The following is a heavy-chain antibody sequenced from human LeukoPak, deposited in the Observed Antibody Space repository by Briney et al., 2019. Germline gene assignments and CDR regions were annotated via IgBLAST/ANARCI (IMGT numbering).Heavy chain of an antibody. CDR1: GFTFSSYA. J-gene: IGHJ4*02. CDR2: ISGSGGST. D-gene: IGHD3-22*01. Sequence: PGGSLRLSCAASGFTFSSYAMSWVRQAPGKGLEWVSAISGSGGSTYYADSVKGRFTVSRDNSKNTLYLQMNSLRAEDTAVYYCARLPTYYYDSSGYYQGNYYFDYWGQGTLVTVSS. V-gene: IGHV3-23*01. CDR3: ARLPTYYYDSSGYYQGNYYFDY.